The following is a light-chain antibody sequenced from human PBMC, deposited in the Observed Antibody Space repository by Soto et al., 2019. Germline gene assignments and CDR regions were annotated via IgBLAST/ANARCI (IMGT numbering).Light chain of an antibody. Sequence: QSALTQPASVSGSLGQSITISCTGTSSDVGGYNLVFWYQQHPGKAPKLMIYEGSKRPSGVSNRFSGTKSGNTASLTISGLQAEDEADYYCCSYAGSSTWVFGGGTKLTVL. J-gene: IGLJ3*02. CDR3: CSYAGSSTWV. CDR1: SSDVGGYNL. CDR2: EGS. V-gene: IGLV2-23*01.